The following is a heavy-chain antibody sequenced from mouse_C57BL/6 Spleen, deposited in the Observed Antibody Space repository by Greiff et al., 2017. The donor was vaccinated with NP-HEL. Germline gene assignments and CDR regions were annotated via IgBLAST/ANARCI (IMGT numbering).Heavy chain of an antibody. CDR3: ARVSYAWDFEG. CDR1: GFTFSDYY. J-gene: IGHJ1*03. V-gene: IGHV5-16*01. Sequence: DVKLVESEGGLVQPGSSMKLSCTASGFTFSDYYMAWVRQVPEKGLEWVANINYDGSSTYYLDSLKSRFIISRDNAKNILYLQMSSLKSEDTATYYCARVSYAWDFEGWGTGTTVTAAS. D-gene: IGHD1-1*01. CDR2: INYDGSST.